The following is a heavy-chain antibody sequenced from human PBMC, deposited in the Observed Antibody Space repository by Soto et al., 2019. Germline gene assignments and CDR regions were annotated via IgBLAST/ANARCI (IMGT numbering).Heavy chain of an antibody. D-gene: IGHD6-19*01. V-gene: IGHV3-23*01. CDR1: GFTFSSYA. CDR2: ISGSGGST. Sequence: PGGSLRLSCTASGFTFSSYAMSWVRQAPGKGLEWVSAISGSGGSTYYADSVKGRFTISRDNSKNTLYLQMNSLRAEDTAVYYCAKARFRDSSMFLFAYWGQGPLVTVSS. J-gene: IGHJ4*02. CDR3: AKARFRDSSMFLFAY.